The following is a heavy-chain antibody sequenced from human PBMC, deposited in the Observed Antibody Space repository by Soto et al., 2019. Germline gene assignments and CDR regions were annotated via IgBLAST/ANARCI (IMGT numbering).Heavy chain of an antibody. V-gene: IGHV5-10-1*01. Sequence: PGESLKISCKGSGYSFTSYWISWVRQMPGKGLEWMGRIDPSDSYTNYSPSFQGHVTISADKSISTAYLQWSSLKASDTAMYYCARRPTINFDWLSLSSGWYYGMDVWGQGTTVTVSS. CDR2: IDPSDSYT. D-gene: IGHD3-9*01. CDR1: GYSFTSYW. CDR3: ARRPTINFDWLSLSSGWYYGMDV. J-gene: IGHJ6*02.